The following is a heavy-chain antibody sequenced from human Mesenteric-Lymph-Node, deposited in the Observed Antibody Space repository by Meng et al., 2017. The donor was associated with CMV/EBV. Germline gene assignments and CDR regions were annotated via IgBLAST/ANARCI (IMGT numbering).Heavy chain of an antibody. V-gene: IGHV3-74*01. D-gene: IGHD3-16*01. Sequence: GEFLKISCAASGFTFSSYWMHWVRQAPGKGLVWVSRINSDGSSTSYADSVKGRFTISRDNAKNTLYLQMNSLRAEDTAVYYCARRGQRGEQGDYWGQGTLVTVSS. CDR3: ARRGQRGEQGDY. J-gene: IGHJ4*02. CDR1: GFTFSSYW. CDR2: INSDGSST.